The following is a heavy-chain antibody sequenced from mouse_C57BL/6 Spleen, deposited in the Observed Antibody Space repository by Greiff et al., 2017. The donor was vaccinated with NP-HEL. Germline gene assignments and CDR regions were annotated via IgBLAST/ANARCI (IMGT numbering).Heavy chain of an antibody. Sequence: QVQLKQPGAELVKPGASVKVSCKASGYTFTSYWMHWVKQRPGQGLEWIGRIHPSDSDTNYNQKFKGKATLTVDKSSSTAYMQLSSLTSEDSAVYYCATLYYDYDWYFDVWGTGTTVTVSS. D-gene: IGHD2-4*01. V-gene: IGHV1-74*01. CDR3: ATLYYDYDWYFDV. J-gene: IGHJ1*03. CDR2: IHPSDSDT. CDR1: GYTFTSYW.